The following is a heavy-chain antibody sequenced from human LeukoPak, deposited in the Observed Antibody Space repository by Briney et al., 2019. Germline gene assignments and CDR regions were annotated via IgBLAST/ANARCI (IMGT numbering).Heavy chain of an antibody. CDR3: AKESVDTAMVMENWFDP. J-gene: IGHJ5*02. V-gene: IGHV3-30*18. Sequence: LRLSCAASGFTFSSYGMHWVRQAPGKGLEWVAVISYDGSNKYYADSVKGRFTISRDNSKNTLYLQMNSLRAEDTAVYYCAKESVDTAMVMENWFDPWGQGTLVTVSS. CDR2: ISYDGSNK. D-gene: IGHD5-18*01. CDR1: GFTFSSYG.